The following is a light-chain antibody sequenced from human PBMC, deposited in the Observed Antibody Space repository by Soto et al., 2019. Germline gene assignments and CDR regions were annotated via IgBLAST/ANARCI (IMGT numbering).Light chain of an antibody. CDR1: QSISSW. Sequence: DIQMTQSPSTLSASVGDRVAITCRASQSISSWLAWYQQKPREAPKLLINKASSLEGGVPSRFSGSGSGTEFTLTISCLQPDDFATYYCQQYNSYPWTFGQGTKVDIK. CDR2: KAS. J-gene: IGKJ1*01. V-gene: IGKV1-5*03. CDR3: QQYNSYPWT.